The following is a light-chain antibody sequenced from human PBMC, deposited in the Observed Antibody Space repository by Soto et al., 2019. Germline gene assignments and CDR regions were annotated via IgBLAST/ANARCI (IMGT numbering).Light chain of an antibody. CDR1: QSVSSSY. CDR3: QQYGSSYT. V-gene: IGKV3-20*01. Sequence: EIVLTQSPGTLSLSPGERATLSYRASQSVSSSYLAWLQQKPGQAPRLLIYGASSRATGIPDRFSGSGSGTDFTLTISRLEPEDFAVYYCQQYGSSYTFGQGTKLEIK. CDR2: GAS. J-gene: IGKJ2*01.